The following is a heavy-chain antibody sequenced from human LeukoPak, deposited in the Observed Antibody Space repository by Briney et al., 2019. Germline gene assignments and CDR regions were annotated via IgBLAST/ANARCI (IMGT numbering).Heavy chain of an antibody. Sequence: PGESLKISCRGSGYSFTSYWISWVRQMPGKGLEWMGRIDPSDSYTNYSPSFQGHVTISADKSISTAYLQWSSLKASDTAMYFCARHAPLDMGRTPEFDYWGQGTLVPVSS. J-gene: IGHJ4*02. CDR3: ARHAPLDMGRTPEFDY. V-gene: IGHV5-10-1*01. D-gene: IGHD1/OR15-1a*01. CDR2: IDPSDSYT. CDR1: GYSFTSYW.